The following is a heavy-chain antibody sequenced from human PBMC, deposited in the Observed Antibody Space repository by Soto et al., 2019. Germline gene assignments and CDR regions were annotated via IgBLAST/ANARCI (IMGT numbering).Heavy chain of an antibody. CDR3: SRGDTATFSFDH. D-gene: IGHD5-18*01. J-gene: IGHJ4*02. Sequence: SVKVSCKASGGTFSSYAISWVRQAPGQGLEWMGGSIPIFDTTNYAQKFQGRVTIVADESTNTAYMELTSLRSEDTAVYYCSRGDTATFSFDHWGQGSLVTVSS. CDR1: GGTFSSYA. V-gene: IGHV1-69*13. CDR2: SIPIFDTT.